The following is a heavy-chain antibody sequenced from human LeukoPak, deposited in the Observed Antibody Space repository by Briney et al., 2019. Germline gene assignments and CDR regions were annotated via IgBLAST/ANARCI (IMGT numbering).Heavy chain of an antibody. J-gene: IGHJ6*03. D-gene: IGHD2-2*02. V-gene: IGHV4-34*01. Sequence: SETLSLTCAVYGGSFSGYYWSWIRQPPGKGLEWIGEINHGGSTNYNPSLKSRVTISVDTSKNQFSLKLSSVTAADTAVYYCARGPDIVVVPAAIYYMDVWGKGTTVTVSS. CDR1: GGSFSGYY. CDR3: ARGPDIVVVPAAIYYMDV. CDR2: INHGGST.